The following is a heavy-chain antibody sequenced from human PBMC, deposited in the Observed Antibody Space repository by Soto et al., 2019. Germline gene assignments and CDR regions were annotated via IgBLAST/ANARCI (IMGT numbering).Heavy chain of an antibody. V-gene: IGHV3-30*18. CDR1: GFTFSSYG. J-gene: IGHJ3*02. Sequence: QVQLVESGGGVVQPGRSLRLSCAASGFTFSSYGMHWVRQAPGKGLEWVAVISYDGSNKYYADSVKGRFTISRDNSKNTLYLHMNSLRAEDTAVYYCAKENPVLDAFDIWGQGTMVTVSS. CDR2: ISYDGSNK. CDR3: AKENPVLDAFDI.